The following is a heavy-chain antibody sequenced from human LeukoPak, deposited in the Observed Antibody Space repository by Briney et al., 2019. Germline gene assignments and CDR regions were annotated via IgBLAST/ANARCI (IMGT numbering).Heavy chain of an antibody. V-gene: IGHV1-46*01. CDR2: INPNGGTT. CDR1: GFMFTKYD. D-gene: IGHD3-22*01. CDR3: ARKYYYDSGAFDI. Sequence: ASVKVSCKASGFMFTKYDINWVRQASGQGLEWMGIINPNGGTTTYAQMFQGRVTMTRDTSTSTVYMELSSLRSEDTAVYYCARKYYYDSGAFDIWGQGTMVTVSS. J-gene: IGHJ3*02.